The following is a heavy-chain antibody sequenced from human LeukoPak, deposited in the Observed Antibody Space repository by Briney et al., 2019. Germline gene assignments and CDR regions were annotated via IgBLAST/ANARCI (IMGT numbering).Heavy chain of an antibody. Sequence: GVSLRLPCAASGFTFSSYGMHWVRQAPGKGLEWVAVIWYGGSNKYYADSVKGRFTISRDNSKNTLYLQMNSLRAEDTAVYYCAKDRYYGSGPPPPAALYYYYMDVWGKGTTVTVSS. V-gene: IGHV3-30*02. J-gene: IGHJ6*03. D-gene: IGHD3-10*01. CDR3: AKDRYYGSGPPPPAALYYYYMDV. CDR1: GFTFSSYG. CDR2: IWYGGSNK.